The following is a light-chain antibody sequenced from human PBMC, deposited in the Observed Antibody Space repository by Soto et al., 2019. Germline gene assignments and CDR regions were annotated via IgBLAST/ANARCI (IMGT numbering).Light chain of an antibody. Sequence: EIVMTQSPATLSVSPGERATLSCRASESVSSNLAWYQQKPGQAPRLLIYGASTRATGIPARFSGSGSGTEFTLTISSLQSEDFSVYYWQQYNNWPTFVGGTKVEIK. V-gene: IGKV3-15*01. J-gene: IGKJ4*01. CDR2: GAS. CDR3: QQYNNWPT. CDR1: ESVSSN.